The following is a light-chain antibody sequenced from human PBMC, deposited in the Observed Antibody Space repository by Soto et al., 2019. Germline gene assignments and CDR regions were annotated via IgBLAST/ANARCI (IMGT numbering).Light chain of an antibody. J-gene: IGLJ2*01. CDR3: SSYTTSSPHVV. CDR2: DVS. CDR1: SSDVGSYNY. Sequence: QSALTQPASVSGSPGQSITISCTGTSSDVGSYNYVSWYQQYPGKAPKLMIYDVSNRPSGVSYRFSGSKSGNTASLTISGRQAEDEADYYCSSYTTSSPHVVFGGGTKLTVL. V-gene: IGLV2-14*01.